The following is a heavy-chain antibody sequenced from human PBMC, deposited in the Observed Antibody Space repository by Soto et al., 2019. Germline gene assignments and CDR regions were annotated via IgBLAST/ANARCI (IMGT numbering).Heavy chain of an antibody. Sequence: QITLKESGPTLVNPTQTLTLTCTFSGFSLSTSGVGVGWIRQPPGKALEWLALIYWNDDKRYSPSLKSRLTITKDTSKNQVVLTMTNMDPVDTATYYCAHRPGSQGRRYCSGCSCYSVAVYWGQGTLVTVSS. CDR3: AHRPGSQGRRYCSGCSCYSVAVY. V-gene: IGHV2-5*01. CDR1: GFSLSTSGVG. D-gene: IGHD2-15*01. CDR2: IYWNDDK. J-gene: IGHJ4*02.